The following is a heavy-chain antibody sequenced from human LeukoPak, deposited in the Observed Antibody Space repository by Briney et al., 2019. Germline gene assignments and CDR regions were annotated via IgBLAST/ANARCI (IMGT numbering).Heavy chain of an antibody. V-gene: IGHV4-4*07. J-gene: IGHJ4*02. CDR2: IYATGTT. Sequence: SETLSLTCTVSGASISGYQWIWIRQSAGKGLEWIGRIYATGTTNYNPSLESRLTMSVDTSKTQFSLKVKSVTAADTAVYCCARGQTRCNAGSCYSLDSWGQGILVTVSS. CDR1: GASISGYQ. D-gene: IGHD2-2*01. CDR3: ARGQTRCNAGSCYSLDS.